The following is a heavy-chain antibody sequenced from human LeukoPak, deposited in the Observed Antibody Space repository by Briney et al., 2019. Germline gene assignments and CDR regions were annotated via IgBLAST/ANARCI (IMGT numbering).Heavy chain of an antibody. D-gene: IGHD3-9*01. CDR2: IYYSGST. CDR1: GGSISSYY. CDR3: ARANDPHYDILTGYYRNWFDP. Sequence: SETLSLTCTVSGGSISSYYWSWIRQPPGKGLEWIGYIYYSGSTNYNPSLKSRVTISVDTSKNQFSLKLSSVTAADTAVYYCARANDPHYDILTGYYRNWFDPWGQGTLVTVSS. V-gene: IGHV4-59*01. J-gene: IGHJ5*02.